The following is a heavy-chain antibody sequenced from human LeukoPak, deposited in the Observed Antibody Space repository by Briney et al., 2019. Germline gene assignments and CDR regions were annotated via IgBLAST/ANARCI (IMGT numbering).Heavy chain of an antibody. CDR1: GFAFSSYS. CDR3: ARDARGYYGSGSYFDAFDI. V-gene: IGHV3-48*04. J-gene: IGHJ3*02. CDR2: ISSSSSTI. Sequence: PGGSLRLSCAASGFAFSSYSMNWVRQAPGKGLEWVSYISSSSSTIYYADSVKGRFTISRDNAKNSLYLQMNSLRAEDTAVYYCARDARGYYGSGSYFDAFDIWGQGTMVTVSS. D-gene: IGHD3-10*01.